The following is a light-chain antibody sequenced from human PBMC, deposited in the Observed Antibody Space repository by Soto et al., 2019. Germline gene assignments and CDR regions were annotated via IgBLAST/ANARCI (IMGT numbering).Light chain of an antibody. CDR1: QSVSSTY. CDR2: GAS. Sequence: EIVLTQSPDTLSLSPGESGTLSCRASQSVSSTYLAWYQQKPGRAPRLLIYGASTRATGIPDRFIGSGSGTDFTLTISRLEPEDFAVFYCQQYDNSITFGQGTRLEIE. V-gene: IGKV3-20*01. CDR3: QQYDNSIT. J-gene: IGKJ5*01.